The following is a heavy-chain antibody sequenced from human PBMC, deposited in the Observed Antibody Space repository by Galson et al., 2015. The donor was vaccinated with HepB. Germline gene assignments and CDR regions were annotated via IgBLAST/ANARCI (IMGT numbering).Heavy chain of an antibody. V-gene: IGHV3-15*01. Sequence: SLRLSCAVSGFTFSDAWMSWVRQAPGKGLEWVGRIKSKNDGGTTDYAAPVKGRFSFSRDDSKNTLYLQMNSLKTEDTAVYFCTTDVERAAIIPYWGQGTLVTVSS. D-gene: IGHD5-24*01. CDR2: IKSKNDGGTT. CDR3: TTDVERAAIIPY. J-gene: IGHJ4*02. CDR1: GFTFSDAW.